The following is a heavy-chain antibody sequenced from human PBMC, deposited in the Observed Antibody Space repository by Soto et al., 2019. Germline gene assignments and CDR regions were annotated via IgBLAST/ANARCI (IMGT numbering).Heavy chain of an antibody. CDR2: IHPDGGHT. V-gene: IGHV1-46*01. J-gene: IGHJ4*02. CDR3: ARGDNDY. Sequence: ASVKVSRKASGYTFTNYYVQWVRQAPGQGLEWMGVIHPDGGHTTYSQKFQDRVTMTRDTFTSTIYMDLSSLRSEDTAVYYCARGDNDYWGQGTLVTVSS. CDR1: GYTFTNYY.